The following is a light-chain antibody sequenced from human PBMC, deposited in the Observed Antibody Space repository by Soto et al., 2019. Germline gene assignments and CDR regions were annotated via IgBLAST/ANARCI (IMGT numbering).Light chain of an antibody. CDR3: GSYTTSSNYV. Sequence: QSVLTQPASVSGSPGQSITISCTGTISDVGSYNYVSWYQQYPSKAPKLMIYDVSTRPSGVSDRFSGSKSGNTASLTISGLRAEDEADYYCGSYTTSSNYVFGTGTKVTVL. J-gene: IGLJ1*01. CDR2: DVS. CDR1: ISDVGSYNY. V-gene: IGLV2-14*03.